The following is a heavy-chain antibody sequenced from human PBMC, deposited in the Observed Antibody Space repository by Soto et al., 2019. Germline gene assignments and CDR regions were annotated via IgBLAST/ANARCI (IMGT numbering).Heavy chain of an antibody. J-gene: IGHJ4*02. Sequence: SETLSLTCAVSSGSISSSNWWSWVRQPPGKGLEWIGEIYHSGSTNYNPSLKSRVTISVDKSKNQFSLKLSSVTAADTAVYYCARVAYYDFWSGQFDYLGQGTLVTVSS. CDR3: ARVAYYDFWSGQFDY. D-gene: IGHD3-3*01. V-gene: IGHV4-4*02. CDR2: IYHSGST. CDR1: SGSISSSNW.